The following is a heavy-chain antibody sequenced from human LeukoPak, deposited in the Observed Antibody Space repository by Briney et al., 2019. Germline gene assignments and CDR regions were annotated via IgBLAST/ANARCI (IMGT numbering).Heavy chain of an antibody. CDR3: ARGPERTGVGTRYYYDMDV. J-gene: IGHJ6*02. D-gene: IGHD2-8*01. Sequence: GRSLRLSCTASGFTFSSYAMRWVRQAPGKGLEWVAVISYDGSNKYYADSVKGRFTISRDNSKNTLYLQMNSLRAEDTAVYYCARGPERTGVGTRYYYDMDVWGQGTTVTVSS. CDR2: ISYDGSNK. CDR1: GFTFSSYA. V-gene: IGHV3-30-3*01.